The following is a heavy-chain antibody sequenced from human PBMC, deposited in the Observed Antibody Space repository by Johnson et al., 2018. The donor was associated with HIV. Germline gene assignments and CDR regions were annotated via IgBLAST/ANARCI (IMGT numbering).Heavy chain of an antibody. J-gene: IGHJ3*02. Sequence: MQLVESGGGVVRPGGSLRLSCVASGFTFDDYGMSWVRQVPGKGLEWVSGINYYGSSTGYADSVKGRFTISRDNAKNSLYLQMNRLRVEATAVYYCASADVFDIWGQGTVVTVS. V-gene: IGHV3-20*04. CDR3: ASADVFDI. CDR2: INYYGSST. CDR1: GFTFDDYG.